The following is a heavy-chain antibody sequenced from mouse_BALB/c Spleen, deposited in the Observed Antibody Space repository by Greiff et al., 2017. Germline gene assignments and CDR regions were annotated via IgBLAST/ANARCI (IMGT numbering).Heavy chain of an antibody. CDR3: ARSEVGLGGYFDV. V-gene: IGHV1-82*01. Sequence: QVQLQQSGPELVKPGASVKISCKASGYAFSSSWMNWVKQRPGQGLEWIGRIYPGDGDTNYNGKFKGKATLTADKSSSTAYMQLSSLTSVDSAVYFCARSEVGLGGYFDVWGAGTTVTVSS. CDR2: IYPGDGDT. D-gene: IGHD3-1*01. J-gene: IGHJ1*01. CDR1: GYAFSSSW.